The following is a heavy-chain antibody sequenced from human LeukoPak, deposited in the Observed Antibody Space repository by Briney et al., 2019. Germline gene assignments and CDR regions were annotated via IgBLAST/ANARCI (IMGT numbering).Heavy chain of an antibody. Sequence: PGGSLRLSCAASGFTFSSYAMSWVRQAPGKGLEWVANIKQDGSEKYYVDSVKGRFTISRDNAKNSLYLQMNSLRAEDTAVYYCARDSDYYDSSGHHYWGQGTLVTVSS. V-gene: IGHV3-7*01. CDR3: ARDSDYYDSSGHHY. CDR1: GFTFSSYA. CDR2: IKQDGSEK. J-gene: IGHJ4*02. D-gene: IGHD3-22*01.